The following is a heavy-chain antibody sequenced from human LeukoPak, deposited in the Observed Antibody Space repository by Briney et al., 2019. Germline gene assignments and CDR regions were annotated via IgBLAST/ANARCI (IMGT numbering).Heavy chain of an antibody. V-gene: IGHV3-66*01. Sequence: GGSLRLSCAASGFTVSSNYMSWVRQAPGKGLEWVSVIYSGGSTYYADSVKGRFTISRDNSKDTLYLQMNSLRAEDTAVYYCARELRGGIAAAGTFDPWGQGTLVTVSS. J-gene: IGHJ5*02. CDR3: ARELRGGIAAAGTFDP. D-gene: IGHD6-13*01. CDR1: GFTVSSNY. CDR2: IYSGGST.